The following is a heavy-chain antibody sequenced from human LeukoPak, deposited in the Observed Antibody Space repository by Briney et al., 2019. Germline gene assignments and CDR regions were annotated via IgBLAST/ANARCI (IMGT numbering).Heavy chain of an antibody. V-gene: IGHV3-64D*09. D-gene: IGHD2-15*01. Sequence: GGSLRLSCSASGFPFSSYAMHWVRQAPGKGLEYVPAISDSGGSTYYADSVKGGFTISRDNSKNTLYLQMSSLRAEDTAVYFCVRGYSFGPYGMDVWGQGTTVTVSS. CDR3: VRGYSFGPYGMDV. J-gene: IGHJ6*02. CDR2: ISDSGGST. CDR1: GFPFSSYA.